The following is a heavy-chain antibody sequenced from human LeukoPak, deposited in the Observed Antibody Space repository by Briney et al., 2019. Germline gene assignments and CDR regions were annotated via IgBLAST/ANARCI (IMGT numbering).Heavy chain of an antibody. V-gene: IGHV1-46*01. CDR3: ARVGHSSSWYGAFDI. CDR2: INPSGGST. Sequence: ASVKVSCKASGYTFTSYYMHWVRQAPGQGLEWMGIINPSGGSTSYAQKFQGRVTMTRDTSTSTVYMELSSRRSEDTAVYYCARVGHSSSWYGAFDIWGQGTMVTVSS. J-gene: IGHJ3*02. CDR1: GYTFTSYY. D-gene: IGHD6-13*01.